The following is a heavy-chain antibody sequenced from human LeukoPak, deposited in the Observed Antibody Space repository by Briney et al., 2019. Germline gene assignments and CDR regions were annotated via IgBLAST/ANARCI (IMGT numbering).Heavy chain of an antibody. D-gene: IGHD3-10*01. CDR3: AKGSGSYYDPFDY. V-gene: IGHV3-66*01. J-gene: IGHJ4*02. Sequence: GGSLRLSCAASGFTVSSSYISWVRQAPGKGLEWVSVIYSGGSTYYADSVKGRFTISRDISKNTLYLQMNSLRAEDTAIYYCAKGSGSYYDPFDYWGQGTLVTVSS. CDR2: IYSGGST. CDR1: GFTVSSSY.